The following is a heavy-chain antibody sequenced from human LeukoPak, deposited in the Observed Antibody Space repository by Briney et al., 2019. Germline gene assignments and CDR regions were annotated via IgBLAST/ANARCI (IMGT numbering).Heavy chain of an antibody. CDR3: ASSYLVGEGAFDI. V-gene: IGHV4-39*01. D-gene: IGHD3-3*02. CDR1: GGSISGSSYY. J-gene: IGHJ3*02. Sequence: SETLSLTCTVSGGSISGSSYYWGWIRQPPGKGLEWIGSIYYSGSTYYNPSLKSRVTISVDTSKNQFSLKLSSVTAADTAVYYCASSYLVGEGAFDIWGQGTMVTVSS. CDR2: IYYSGST.